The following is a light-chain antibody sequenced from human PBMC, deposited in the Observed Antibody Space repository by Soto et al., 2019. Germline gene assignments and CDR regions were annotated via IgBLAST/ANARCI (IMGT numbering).Light chain of an antibody. Sequence: QSVLTQPPSVSGAPGQRVTISCTGSSSNIGAGYHVHWYQQLPGTAPKLLIYNNNNRPSGVPGRFSGSKSGTSASLAITGLQADDEAYYYCQSFDSSLNVVFGGGTKVTVL. CDR2: NNN. J-gene: IGLJ3*02. V-gene: IGLV1-40*01. CDR3: QSFDSSLNVV. CDR1: SSNIGAGYH.